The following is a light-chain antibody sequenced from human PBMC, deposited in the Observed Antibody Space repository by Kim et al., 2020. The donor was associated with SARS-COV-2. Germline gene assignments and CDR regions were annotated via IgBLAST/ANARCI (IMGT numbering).Light chain of an antibody. CDR1: SSNIGKNT. Sequence: ELTQPPSVSATPGQRVTISCSGSSSNIGKNTVNWFQQLPGTAPKLLISAYDQRASGIPDRFSGSKSGTSASLAISGLQSEDEADYYCAAWDDSLSSPVFGGGTQLTVL. V-gene: IGLV1-44*01. CDR3: AAWDDSLSSPV. J-gene: IGLJ3*02. CDR2: AYD.